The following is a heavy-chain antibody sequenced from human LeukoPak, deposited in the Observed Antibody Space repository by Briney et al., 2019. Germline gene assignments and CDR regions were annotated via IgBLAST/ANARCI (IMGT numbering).Heavy chain of an antibody. J-gene: IGHJ4*02. Sequence: GGSLRLSCAASGFTFSSYWMHWVRQVPGKGLVRVSRVNSDGSGTSYADSVKGRFTISRDNAKNTLYLQMNSLRAEDTAVYYCARDGVATIDLEYWGQGTLVTVSS. CDR3: ARDGVATIDLEY. CDR1: GFTFSSYW. V-gene: IGHV3-74*01. CDR2: VNSDGSGT. D-gene: IGHD5-24*01.